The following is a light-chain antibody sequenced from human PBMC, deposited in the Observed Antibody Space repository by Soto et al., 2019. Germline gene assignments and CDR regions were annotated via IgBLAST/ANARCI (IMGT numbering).Light chain of an antibody. CDR2: DAS. V-gene: IGKV3-15*01. CDR1: QGIGSS. Sequence: EIVMTQSPATLSLSPGEGATLSCRASQGIGSSLAWYQHKPGQTPSLLIYDASTRATGVPARFSGSGSGTDFTLTINRLQSEDFAVYYCQRYINSPLTFGGGTKVEIK. CDR3: QRYINSPLT. J-gene: IGKJ4*01.